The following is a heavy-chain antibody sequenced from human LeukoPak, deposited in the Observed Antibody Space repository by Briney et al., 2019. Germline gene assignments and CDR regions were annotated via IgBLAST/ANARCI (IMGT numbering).Heavy chain of an antibody. D-gene: IGHD3-3*01. CDR1: GYSFTSYW. V-gene: IGHV5-51*01. Sequence: GESLKISCKGSGYSFTSYWIGWVRQMPGKDLEWMGIIYPGDSDTRYSPSFQGQVTISADKSISTAYLQWSSLKASDTAMYYCASVVYYDFWSGDFDYWGQGTLVTVSS. J-gene: IGHJ4*02. CDR3: ASVVYYDFWSGDFDY. CDR2: IYPGDSDT.